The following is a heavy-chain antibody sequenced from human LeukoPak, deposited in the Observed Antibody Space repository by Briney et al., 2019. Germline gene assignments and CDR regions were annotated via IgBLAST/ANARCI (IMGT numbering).Heavy chain of an antibody. J-gene: IGHJ3*02. V-gene: IGHV4-38-2*02. CDR2: IYHSGST. CDR3: ARSLLIRDFNHDAFDI. Sequence: SETLSLTCTVSGYSISSGYYWGWIRQPPGKGLEWIGSIYHSGSTYYNPSLKSRVTISVDKSKNQFSLKLNSVTAADTAVYYCARSLLIRDFNHDAFDIWGQGTMVTVSS. CDR1: GYSISSGYY. D-gene: IGHD1-14*01.